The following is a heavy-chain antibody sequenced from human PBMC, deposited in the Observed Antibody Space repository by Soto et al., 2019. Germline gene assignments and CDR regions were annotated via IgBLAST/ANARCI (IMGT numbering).Heavy chain of an antibody. CDR2: IWYDGSNK. D-gene: IGHD3-22*01. J-gene: IGHJ4*02. Sequence: GGSLRLSCAVSGFTFSSYWMSWVRQAPGKGLEWVAVIWYDGSNKYYADSVKGRFTISRDNSKNTLYLQMNSLRAEDTAVYYCAKDDYYDSSGYYYPNYFDYWGQGTLVTVSS. CDR3: AKDDYYDSSGYYYPNYFDY. CDR1: GFTFSSYW. V-gene: IGHV3-33*06.